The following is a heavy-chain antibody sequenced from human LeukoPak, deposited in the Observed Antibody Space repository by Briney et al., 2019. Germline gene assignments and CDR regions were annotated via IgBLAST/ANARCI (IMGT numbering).Heavy chain of an antibody. D-gene: IGHD6-6*01. CDR2: ISSSSSYI. V-gene: IGHV3-21*01. J-gene: IGHJ4*02. Sequence: PGGSLRLSCAASGFTFSSYSMNWVRQAPGKGLEWVSSISSSSSYIYYADSVKGRFTISRDNAKNSLYLQMNSLRAEDTAVYYCARDEGWQLGLDYWGQGTLVTVSS. CDR1: GFTFSSYS. CDR3: ARDEGWQLGLDY.